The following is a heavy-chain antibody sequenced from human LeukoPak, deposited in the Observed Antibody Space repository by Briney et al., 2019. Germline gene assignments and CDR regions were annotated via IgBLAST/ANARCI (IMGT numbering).Heavy chain of an antibody. V-gene: IGHV4-39*01. CDR1: GGSISSSSYY. CDR2: IYYSGST. J-gene: IGHJ4*02. CDR3: ARHVLDGIAVALVDY. Sequence: PSETLSLTCTVSGGSISSSSYYWGWIRLPPGNGLEWIGSIYYSGSTYYNPSLKSRVTISVDTSKNQFSLKLSSVTAADTAVYYCARHVLDGIAVALVDYWGQGTLVTVSS. D-gene: IGHD6-19*01.